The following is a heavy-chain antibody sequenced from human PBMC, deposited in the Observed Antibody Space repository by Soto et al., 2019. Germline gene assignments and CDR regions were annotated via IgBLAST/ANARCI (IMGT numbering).Heavy chain of an antibody. D-gene: IGHD2-15*01. CDR2: AAYSGGT. CDR3: AKVVVGATSHSDFDS. J-gene: IGHJ4*02. V-gene: IGHV4-39*01. CDR1: GGSIANNNYF. Sequence: SETLSLTCTVSGGSIANNNYFWGWIRQPPGKGLEWIGSAAYSGGTYKNPSLKSRLTISVDTSKNQFSLKLTSVTAADAAVYYCAKVVVGATSHSDFDSWGQGTLVTVSS.